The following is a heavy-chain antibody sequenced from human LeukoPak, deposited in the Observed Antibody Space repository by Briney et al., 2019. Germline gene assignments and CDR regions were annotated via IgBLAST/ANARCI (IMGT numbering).Heavy chain of an antibody. CDR1: GFNFRAYW. CDR2: IHQHGSKE. D-gene: IGHD3-3*01. J-gene: IGHJ1*01. CDR3: ARANVNSNYDFWSGPAEYFQH. Sequence: GGSLRLSCTTSGFNFRAYWMGWVRQAPGKGLEWVANIHQHGSKENYLDSVKGRFTISRDNAKNSLYLQMNSLRAEDTAVYYCARANVNSNYDFWSGPAEYFQHWGQGTLVTVSS. V-gene: IGHV3-7*01.